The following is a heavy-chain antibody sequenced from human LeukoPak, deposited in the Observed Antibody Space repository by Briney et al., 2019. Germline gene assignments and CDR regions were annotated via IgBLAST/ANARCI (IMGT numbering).Heavy chain of an antibody. V-gene: IGHV4-59*01. Sequence: SETLSLTCTVSGASFNPYYWSWIRQPPGKGLEWIGYIYYSGSTNYNPSLKSRVTILLDTSKNHFSLKLSSVTAADTAVYYCARSPYISRYFDILTGNFMGPYYFDYWGQGTLVTVSS. J-gene: IGHJ4*02. CDR3: ARSPYISRYFDILTGNFMGPYYFDY. CDR1: GASFNPYY. CDR2: IYYSGST. D-gene: IGHD3-9*01.